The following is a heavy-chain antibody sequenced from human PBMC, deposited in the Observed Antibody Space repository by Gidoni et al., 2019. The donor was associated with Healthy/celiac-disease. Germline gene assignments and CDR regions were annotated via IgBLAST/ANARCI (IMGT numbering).Heavy chain of an antibody. CDR1: GFTVSSNY. CDR3: ARVAQGYCTNGVCYNYYYYMDV. CDR2: IYSGGST. Sequence: EVQLVETGGGLIQPGGSLRLSCAASGFTVSSNYMSWVRQAPGKGLEWVSVIYSGGSTYYADSVKGRFTISRDNSKNTLYLQMNSLRAEDTAVYYCARVAQGYCTNGVCYNYYYYMDVWGKGTTVTVSS. V-gene: IGHV3-53*02. D-gene: IGHD2-8*01. J-gene: IGHJ6*03.